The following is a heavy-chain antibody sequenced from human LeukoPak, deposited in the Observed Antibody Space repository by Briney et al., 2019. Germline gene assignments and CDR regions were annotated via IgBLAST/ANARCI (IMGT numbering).Heavy chain of an antibody. CDR3: ARDFSSSSTVYYYYYMDV. D-gene: IGHD6-6*01. V-gene: IGHV4-39*07. J-gene: IGHJ6*03. CDR1: GGSISSGTHY. CDR2: IYYSGTT. Sequence: SETLSLTCTVSGGSISSGTHYWGWVRQPPGKGLEWIGTIYYSGTTYYNPSLKSRVTISIDTSKNHLSLKLSSVTAADTAIYYCARDFSSSSTVYYYYYMDVWGKGTTVTVSS.